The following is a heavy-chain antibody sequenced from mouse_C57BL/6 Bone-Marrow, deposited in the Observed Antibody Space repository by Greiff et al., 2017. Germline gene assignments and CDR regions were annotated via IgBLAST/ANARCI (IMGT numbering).Heavy chain of an antibody. CDR3: TTPFYDGYSHWYFDV. CDR1: GYSFTSYY. Sequence: VQLQQSGPELVKPGASVKISCKASGYSFTSYYIHWVKQRPGQGLEWIGWIYPGSGNTKYNEKFKGKATLTADTSSSTAYLQLSSLTSEDTAVYYCTTPFYDGYSHWYFDVWGTGTTVTVSS. CDR2: IYPGSGNT. V-gene: IGHV1-66*01. D-gene: IGHD2-3*01. J-gene: IGHJ1*03.